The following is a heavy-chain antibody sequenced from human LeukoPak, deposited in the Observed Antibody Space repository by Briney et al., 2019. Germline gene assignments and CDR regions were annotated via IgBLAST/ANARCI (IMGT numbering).Heavy chain of an antibody. CDR2: IRSKAYGGTT. CDR3: TREHSGSYYSFDY. V-gene: IGHV3-49*04. CDR1: GFTFGDYA. J-gene: IGHJ4*02. Sequence: GRSLRLSCTASGFTFGDYAMSWVRQAPGKGLEWVGFIRSKAYGGTTEYAASVKGRFTISRDDSKSIAYLQMNSLKTEDTAVYYCTREHSGSYYSFDYWGQGTLVTVSS. D-gene: IGHD1-26*01.